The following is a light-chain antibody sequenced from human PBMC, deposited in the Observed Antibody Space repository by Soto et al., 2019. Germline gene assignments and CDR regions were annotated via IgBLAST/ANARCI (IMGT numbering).Light chain of an antibody. CDR2: WAS. J-gene: IGKJ2*01. CDR1: HSVLSTSNYKDY. Sequence: DIVMTQSPDSRAVSLGERATINCKSSHSVLSTSNYKDYLVWYQQKPGQPPRLLVYWASTRESGVPDRFSGSGSWTDFTLTINNLPAEDVAVYYCQQSYSHPYTFGQGTRLEIK. V-gene: IGKV4-1*01. CDR3: QQSYSHPYT.